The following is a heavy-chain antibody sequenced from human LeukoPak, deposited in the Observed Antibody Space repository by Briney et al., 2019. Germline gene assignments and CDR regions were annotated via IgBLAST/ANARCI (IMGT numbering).Heavy chain of an antibody. D-gene: IGHD1-26*01. J-gene: IGHJ6*03. Sequence: PGGSLRLSCAASGFPFSDFAMSWVRQAPGKGLQWVSTLSGSGDGTYFADALKGRFNISRDNSKNTLYLQMNSLRADDTAVYYCAKNEGWELHQYNLDVWGTGTAVTVSS. CDR1: GFPFSDFA. CDR3: AKNEGWELHQYNLDV. CDR2: LSGSGDGT. V-gene: IGHV3-23*01.